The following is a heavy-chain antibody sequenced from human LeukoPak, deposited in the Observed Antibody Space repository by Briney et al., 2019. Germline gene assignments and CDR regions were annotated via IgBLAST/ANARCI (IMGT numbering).Heavy chain of an antibody. CDR1: GFTVSSNY. D-gene: IGHD3-9*01. CDR3: ARARDYDILTGYYSGWYFDL. V-gene: IGHV3-53*01. CDR2: IYSGGST. J-gene: IGHJ2*01. Sequence: GGSLRLSCAASGFTVSSNYMTWVRQAPGKGLEWVSVIYSGGSTYYADSVKGRFTISRDNSKNTLYLQMNSLRAEDTAVYYCARARDYDILTGYYSGWYFDLWGRGTLVTVS.